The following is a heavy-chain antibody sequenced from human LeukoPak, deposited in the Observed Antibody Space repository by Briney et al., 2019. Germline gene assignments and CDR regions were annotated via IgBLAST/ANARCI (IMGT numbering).Heavy chain of an antibody. CDR3: ARSMGYRDIVATIGPDY. CDR2: INPNSGVT. Sequence: GASVKVSCKAFKYTFSGYYMNWVRQAPGQGLEWMGWINPNSGVTNYAQKFQGRVTMSRDTSINTAYMELIRLRSDDTAVYYCARSMGYRDIVATIGPDYWGQGTLVTVSS. V-gene: IGHV1-2*02. D-gene: IGHD5-12*01. J-gene: IGHJ4*02. CDR1: KYTFSGYY.